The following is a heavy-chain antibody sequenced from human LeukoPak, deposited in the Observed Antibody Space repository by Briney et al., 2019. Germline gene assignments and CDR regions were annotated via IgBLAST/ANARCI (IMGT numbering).Heavy chain of an antibody. V-gene: IGHV3-7*03. D-gene: IGHD1-26*01. J-gene: IGHJ5*02. Sequence: QAGGSLRLSCAASGFTFSSYWMSWVRQAPGKGLEWVANIKQDGSEKYYVDSVKGRFTISRDNAKNSLYLQMNSLRAEDTAVYYCAKAPTGSYYPPYNWFDPWGQGTLVTVSS. CDR1: GFTFSSYW. CDR3: AKAPTGSYYPPYNWFDP. CDR2: IKQDGSEK.